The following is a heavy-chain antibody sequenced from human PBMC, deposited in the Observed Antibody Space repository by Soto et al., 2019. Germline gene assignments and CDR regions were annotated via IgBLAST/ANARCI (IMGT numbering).Heavy chain of an antibody. CDR1: GGTFSSYA. J-gene: IGHJ4*02. D-gene: IGHD4-17*01. CDR3: ARVPRADYGDYAFDY. V-gene: IGHV1-69*13. Sequence: GDSVKVSCKASGGTFSSYAISWVRQAPGQGLEWMGGIIPIFGTANYAQKFQGRVTITADESTSTAYMELSSLRSEDTAVYYCARVPRADYGDYAFDYWGQGTLVTVSS. CDR2: IIPIFGTA.